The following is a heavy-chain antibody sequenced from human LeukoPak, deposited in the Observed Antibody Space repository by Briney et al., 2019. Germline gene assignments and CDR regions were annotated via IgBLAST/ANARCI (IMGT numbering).Heavy chain of an antibody. J-gene: IGHJ4*02. V-gene: IGHV4-59*04. Sequence: SETLSLTCTVSGGSISSYYWSWIRQPPGKGLEWIGYIYHSGSTYYNPSLKSRVTISVDTSKNQFSLKLSSVTAADTAVYYCARCGLFTPFDYWGQGTLVTVSS. D-gene: IGHD2-21*01. CDR2: IYHSGST. CDR3: ARCGLFTPFDY. CDR1: GGSISSYY.